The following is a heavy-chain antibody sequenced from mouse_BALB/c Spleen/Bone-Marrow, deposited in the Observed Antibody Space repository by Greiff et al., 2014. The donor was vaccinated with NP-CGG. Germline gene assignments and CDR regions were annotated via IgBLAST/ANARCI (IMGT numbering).Heavy chain of an antibody. Sequence: EVQLQQSGPGLVKPSQTVSFTCTVTGISITTGNYRWSWIRQFPGNKLEWIGYIYYSGTITYNPSLTSRTTITRDTSKNQFFLEMNSLTAEDTATYYCARDGWDVRYSDYWGQGTTRTVSA. J-gene: IGHJ2*01. D-gene: IGHD4-1*01. CDR3: ARDGWDVRYSDY. CDR1: GISITTGNYR. CDR2: IYYSGTI. V-gene: IGHV3-5*02.